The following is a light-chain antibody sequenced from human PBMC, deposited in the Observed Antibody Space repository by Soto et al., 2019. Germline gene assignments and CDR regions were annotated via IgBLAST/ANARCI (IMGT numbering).Light chain of an antibody. J-gene: IGKJ4*01. Sequence: EIVLTQSPGTLSLSPGERATLSCRASQSVSSSYLAWYQQKPGQAPRLLIYGASSRATGIPDRFSGSGSGTDFPLTISRWEPEDFAVYYCQQYGSPPQTFGGGTKGEIK. CDR1: QSVSSSY. CDR2: GAS. V-gene: IGKV3-20*01. CDR3: QQYGSPPQT.